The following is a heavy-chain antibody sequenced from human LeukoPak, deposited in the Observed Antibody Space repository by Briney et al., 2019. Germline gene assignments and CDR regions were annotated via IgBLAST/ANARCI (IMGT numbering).Heavy chain of an antibody. Sequence: SVTVSCTASGGTFSSYAISWVRQAHGQGLEWMGRIIPIFGIANYAQKFQGRVTITADKSTSTAYMELSSLRSEDTAVYYCARARGLWFGESRDDSFDYWGQGTLVTVSS. CDR1: GGTFSSYA. CDR2: IIPIFGIA. D-gene: IGHD3-10*01. J-gene: IGHJ4*02. V-gene: IGHV1-69*04. CDR3: ARARGLWFGESRDDSFDY.